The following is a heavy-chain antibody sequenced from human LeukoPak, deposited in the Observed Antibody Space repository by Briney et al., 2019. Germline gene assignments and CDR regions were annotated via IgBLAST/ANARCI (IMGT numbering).Heavy chain of an antibody. V-gene: IGHV4-59*01. CDR3: ARTGYCSSTSCRIQASYYMDV. J-gene: IGHJ6*03. Sequence: SETLSLTCTVSGGSISSYYWSWIRQPPGKGLEWIGYIYYSGSTNYNPSLKSRVTISVDTSKNQFSLKLSSVTAADTAVYYCARTGYCSSTSCRIQASYYMDVWGKGTTVTVSS. CDR2: IYYSGST. D-gene: IGHD2-2*01. CDR1: GGSISSYY.